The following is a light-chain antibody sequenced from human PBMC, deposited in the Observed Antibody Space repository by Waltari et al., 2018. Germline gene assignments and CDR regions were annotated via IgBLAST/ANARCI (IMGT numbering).Light chain of an antibody. CDR1: QSVLYSSNNKNY. V-gene: IGKV4-1*01. J-gene: IGKJ2*01. Sequence: IVMTQSPDSLAVSLGVSDTINCKSSQSVLYSSNNKNYLDWYQQKPGQPPKLLIYWASTRESGVPDRFSGSGSETDFTLTIISLQAEDVAVYYCQQYYSSLPYTVGHGTKLEIK. CDR2: WAS. CDR3: QQYYSSLPYT.